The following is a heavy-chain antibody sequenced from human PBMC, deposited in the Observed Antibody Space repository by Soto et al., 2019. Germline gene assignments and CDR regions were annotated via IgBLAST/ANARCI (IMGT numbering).Heavy chain of an antibody. CDR2: IIPIFGTA. CDR1: GGTFSSYA. CDR3: ARDGSGSYYKWAFFDY. J-gene: IGHJ4*02. V-gene: IGHV1-69*13. Sequence: SVKVSCKASGGTFSSYAISWVRQAPGQGLEWMGGIIPIFGTANYAQKFQGRVTITADESTSTAYMELSSLRSEDTAVYYCARDGSGSYYKWAFFDYWGQGTLVTVSS. D-gene: IGHD3-10*01.